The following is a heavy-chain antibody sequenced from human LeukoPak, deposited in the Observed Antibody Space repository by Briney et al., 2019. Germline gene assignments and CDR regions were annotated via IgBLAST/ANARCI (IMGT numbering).Heavy chain of an antibody. CDR3: ARYHILRSDITMVRGVIRAGGYFDY. CDR2: ISAYNGNT. Sequence: GASVKVSCKASGYTFTSYGISWVRQAPGQGLEWMGWISAYNGNTNYAQKLQGRVTMTTDTSTSTAYMELRSLRSDDTAVYYCARYHILRSDITMVRGVIRAGGYFDYWGQGTLVTVSS. CDR1: GYTFTSYG. V-gene: IGHV1-18*01. D-gene: IGHD3-10*01. J-gene: IGHJ4*02.